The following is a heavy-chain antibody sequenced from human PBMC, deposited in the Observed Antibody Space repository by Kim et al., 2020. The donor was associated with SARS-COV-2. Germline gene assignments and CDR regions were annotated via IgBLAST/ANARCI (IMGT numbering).Heavy chain of an antibody. CDR1: GFTFSNDW. D-gene: IGHD6-25*01. V-gene: IGHV3-23*01. Sequence: GGSLRLSCTASGFTFSNDWMSWVRQAPGKGLQWVAAIKIRSGSRSSDYSVPGRSTISISNAGTTMTLHMKSHSADTKAASVCKLHAATHNTYYFDRWDQG. CDR2: IKIRSGSR. CDR3: KLHAATHNTYYFDR. J-gene: IGHJ4*02.